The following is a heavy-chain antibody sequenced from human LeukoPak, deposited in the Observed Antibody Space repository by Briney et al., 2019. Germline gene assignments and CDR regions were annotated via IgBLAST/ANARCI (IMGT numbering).Heavy chain of an antibody. J-gene: IGHJ4*02. D-gene: IGHD3-3*01. Sequence: ASVKVSCKASGYTFTTHYMHWVRQAPGQGLQWMGVINPVGGSTTYAQKFQGRVTMTRDTSTSTVYMELSSLRSEDTAVYYCARALRFFHHFDYWGQGTLVTVSS. CDR1: GYTFTTHY. CDR3: ARALRFFHHFDY. V-gene: IGHV1-46*01. CDR2: INPVGGST.